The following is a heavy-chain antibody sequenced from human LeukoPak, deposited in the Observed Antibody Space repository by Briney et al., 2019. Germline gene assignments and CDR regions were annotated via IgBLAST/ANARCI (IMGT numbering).Heavy chain of an antibody. D-gene: IGHD6-19*01. CDR1: GFTFSSYS. Sequence: GGSLRLSCAASGFTFSSYSMNWVRQAPGKGLEWVSYISSSSSTIYYADSVKGRFTISRDDAKNSLYLQMNSLRDEDTAVYYCARAGSSGWLNGGYFDFWGQGTLVTVSS. J-gene: IGHJ4*02. CDR3: ARAGSSGWLNGGYFDF. V-gene: IGHV3-48*02. CDR2: ISSSSSTI.